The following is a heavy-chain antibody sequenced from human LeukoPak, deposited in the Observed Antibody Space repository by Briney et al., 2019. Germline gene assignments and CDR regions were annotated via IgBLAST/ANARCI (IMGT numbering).Heavy chain of an antibody. Sequence: GGSLRLSCTVSGFSLSSYALSWVRQAPGKGLEWVAFIRYDGSNKYYADSVKGRFTISRDNSKNTLYLQMNSLRAEDTAVYYCARDRGRYCSGGSCSAGDYWGQGTLVTVSS. V-gene: IGHV3-30*02. D-gene: IGHD2-15*01. CDR2: IRYDGSNK. CDR3: ARDRGRYCSGGSCSAGDY. CDR1: GFSLSSYA. J-gene: IGHJ4*02.